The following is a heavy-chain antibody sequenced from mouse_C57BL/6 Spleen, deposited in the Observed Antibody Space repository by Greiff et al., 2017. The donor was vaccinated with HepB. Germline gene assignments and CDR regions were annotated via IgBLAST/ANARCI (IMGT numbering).Heavy chain of an antibody. V-gene: IGHV1-7*01. Sequence: VQLQQSGAELAKPGASVKLSCKASGYTFTSYWMHWVKQRPGQGLEWIGYINPSSGYTKYNQKFKDKATLTADKSSSTAYMQLSSLTYEDSTVYYCARCPPRCAMDCWGQGTSVTVSS. CDR1: GYTFTSYW. CDR3: ARCPPRCAMDC. CDR2: INPSSGYT. J-gene: IGHJ4*01.